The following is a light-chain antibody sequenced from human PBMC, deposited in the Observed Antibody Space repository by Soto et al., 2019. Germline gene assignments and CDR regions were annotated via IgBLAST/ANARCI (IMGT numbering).Light chain of an antibody. CDR3: SSSTTSSSYV. CDR1: TSDVGGYNS. V-gene: IGLV2-14*03. Sequence: QSALTQPASVSGSPGQSITISCTGTTSDVGGYNSVSWYQQHPGKAPKLMIYDVSNRPSGVSNRFSGSKSGNTASLTISGLQTEDEAHYFCSSSTTSSSYVFGTGTKVTVL. CDR2: DVS. J-gene: IGLJ1*01.